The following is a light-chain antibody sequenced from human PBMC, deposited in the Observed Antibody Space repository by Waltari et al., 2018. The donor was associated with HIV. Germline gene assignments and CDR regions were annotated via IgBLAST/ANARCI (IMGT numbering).Light chain of an antibody. V-gene: IGLV2-23*02. J-gene: IGLJ2*01. CDR1: SRDVGAHNL. Sequence: QSALTQPASVSGAPGQQITISCTGTSRDVGAHNLSSGYQQHPGKAPKPMFYEVRKRPSGVSNRFSGSKSGNTASLTISGLQAEDEADYYCCAYAGSTTYVIFGGGTKLTVL. CDR2: EVR. CDR3: CAYAGSTTYVI.